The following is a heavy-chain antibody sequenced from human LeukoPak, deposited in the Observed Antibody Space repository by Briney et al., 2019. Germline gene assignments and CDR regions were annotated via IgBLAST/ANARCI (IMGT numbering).Heavy chain of an antibody. CDR2: ISSSSSYI. CDR3: ARGRGIAAAGTLFDY. V-gene: IGHV3-21*01. D-gene: IGHD6-13*01. Sequence: GGSLRLSCAASGFTFSNYSMNWVRQAPGKGLEWVSSISSSSSYIYYADSVKGRFTISRDNAKNSLYLQMNSLRAEDTAVYYCARGRGIAAAGTLFDYWGQGTLVTVSS. CDR1: GFTFSNYS. J-gene: IGHJ4*02.